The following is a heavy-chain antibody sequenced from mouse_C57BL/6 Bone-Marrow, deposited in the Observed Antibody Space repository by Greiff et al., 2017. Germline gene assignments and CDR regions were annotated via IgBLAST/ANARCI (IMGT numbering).Heavy chain of an antibody. Sequence: DVQLVESGGGLVKPGGSLKLSCAASGFTFSSYTMSWVRQTPEKRLEWVATISGGGGNTYYPDSVKGRFTISRDNAKNTLYLQMSSLRSEDTALYYCARQGLPLTTVDPWFAYWGQGTLVTVSA. CDR1: GFTFSSYT. J-gene: IGHJ3*01. V-gene: IGHV5-9*01. D-gene: IGHD1-1*01. CDR2: ISGGGGNT. CDR3: ARQGLPLTTVDPWFAY.